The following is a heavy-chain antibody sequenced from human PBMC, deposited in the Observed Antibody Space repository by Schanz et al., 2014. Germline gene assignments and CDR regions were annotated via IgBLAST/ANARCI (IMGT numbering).Heavy chain of an antibody. CDR3: ARDRLECGAECYSVEVFEI. CDR2: INPSGGGT. Sequence: QVQLVQSGAEVKKPGASVKVSCKASGYTFVSYSMHWVRQAPGQGLEWMGIINPSGGGTSYALRFQDRVTVTRDTSTTTAYMELSGLRSEDTAVYYCARDRLECGAECYSVEVFEIWGQGTLVIVSS. J-gene: IGHJ4*02. CDR1: GYTFVSYS. V-gene: IGHV1-46*01. D-gene: IGHD2-21*01.